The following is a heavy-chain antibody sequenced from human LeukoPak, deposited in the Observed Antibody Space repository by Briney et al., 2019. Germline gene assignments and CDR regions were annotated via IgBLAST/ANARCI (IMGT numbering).Heavy chain of an antibody. CDR3: AREPGVFGVGFDP. CDR2: INHSGST. J-gene: IGHJ5*02. Sequence: SETLSLTCAVYGGSFSGYYWSWIRQPPGKGLEWIGEINHSGSTNYNPSLKSRVTISVDTSKNQFSLKLSSVTAADTAVYYCAREPGVFGVGFDPWGQGTLVTVSS. D-gene: IGHD3-3*01. CDR1: GGSFSGYY. V-gene: IGHV4-34*01.